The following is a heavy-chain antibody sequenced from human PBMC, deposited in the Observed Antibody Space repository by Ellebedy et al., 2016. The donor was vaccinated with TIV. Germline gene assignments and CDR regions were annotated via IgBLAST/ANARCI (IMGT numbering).Heavy chain of an antibody. CDR2: IYYSGST. CDR3: ATGDYGDYAQPFDY. D-gene: IGHD4-17*01. J-gene: IGHJ4*02. Sequence: SETLSLXXTVSGGSISSGDYYWSWIRQPPGKGLEWIGYIYYSGSTYYNPSLKSRVTISVDTSKNQFSLKLSSVTAADTAVYYCATGDYGDYAQPFDYWGQGTLVTVSS. CDR1: GGSISSGDYY. V-gene: IGHV4-30-4*01.